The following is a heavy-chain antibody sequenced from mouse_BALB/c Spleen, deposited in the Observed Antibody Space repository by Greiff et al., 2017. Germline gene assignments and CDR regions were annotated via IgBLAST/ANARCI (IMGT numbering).Heavy chain of an antibody. Sequence: EVQRVESGPELVKPGASVKISCKASGYTFTDYNMHWVKQSHGKSLEWIGYIYPYNGGTGYNQKFKSKATLTVDNSSSTAYMELRSLTSEDSAVYYCARDGTEGYAMDYWGQGTSVTVSS. CDR1: GYTFTDYN. D-gene: IGHD4-1*01. CDR2: IYPYNGGT. J-gene: IGHJ4*01. V-gene: IGHV1S29*02. CDR3: ARDGTEGYAMDY.